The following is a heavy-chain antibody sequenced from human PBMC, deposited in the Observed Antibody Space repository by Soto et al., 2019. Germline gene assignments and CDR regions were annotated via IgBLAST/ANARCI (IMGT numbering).Heavy chain of an antibody. Sequence: PSETLSLTCTVSGGSISSYYCSWIRQPPGKGLEWIGYMYYSGSTNYNPSLKSRVTISVDTSKNQFSLKLSSVTAADTAVYYCARAGAATLSDYWGRGTLVTVS. CDR2: MYYSGST. CDR1: GGSISSYY. V-gene: IGHV4-59*01. J-gene: IGHJ4*02. D-gene: IGHD2-15*01. CDR3: ARAGAATLSDY.